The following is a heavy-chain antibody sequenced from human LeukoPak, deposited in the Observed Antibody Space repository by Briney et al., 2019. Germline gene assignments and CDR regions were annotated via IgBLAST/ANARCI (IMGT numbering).Heavy chain of an antibody. CDR2: INHSGST. CDR1: GGSISSYY. CDR3: ARGRAGFSVPGWFDP. Sequence: PSETLSLTCTVSGGSISSYYWSWIRQPPGKGLEWIGEINHSGSTNYNPSLKSRVTISVDTSKNQFSLKLSSVTAADTAVYYCARGRAGFSVPGWFDPWGQGTLVTVSS. V-gene: IGHV4-34*01. J-gene: IGHJ5*02. D-gene: IGHD6-19*01.